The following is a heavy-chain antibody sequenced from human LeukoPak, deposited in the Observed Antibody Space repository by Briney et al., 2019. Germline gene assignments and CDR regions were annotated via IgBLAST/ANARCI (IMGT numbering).Heavy chain of an antibody. Sequence: GASVKVSCKASGYTFTNYAVNWVRQAPGQGLEWVGRINTNTGNPMYAQGFTGRFVFSLVTFVSTAYLQISSLQAEDTAIYYCARVLDYWGQGTLVTVSS. V-gene: IGHV7-4-1*02. CDR2: INTNTGNP. CDR1: GYTFTNYA. J-gene: IGHJ4*02. CDR3: ARVLDY.